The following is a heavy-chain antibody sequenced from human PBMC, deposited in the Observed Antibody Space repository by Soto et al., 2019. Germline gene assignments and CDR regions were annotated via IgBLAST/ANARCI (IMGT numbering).Heavy chain of an antibody. J-gene: IGHJ5*02. CDR2: IKQDGSEK. CDR3: ARVNYDFWLSNWFDP. Sequence: GGSLRLSCAASGFTFSSYWMSWVRQAPGKGLEWVANIKQDGSEKYYVDSVKGRFTISRDNAKNSLYLQMNSLRAEDTAVYYCARVNYDFWLSNWFDPWGQGTLVTVSS. D-gene: IGHD3-3*01. CDR1: GFTFSSYW. V-gene: IGHV3-7*05.